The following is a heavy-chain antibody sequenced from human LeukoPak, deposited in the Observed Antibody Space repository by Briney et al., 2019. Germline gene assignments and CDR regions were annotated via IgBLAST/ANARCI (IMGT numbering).Heavy chain of an antibody. CDR3: ARRESSGYYGA. CDR1: GESISGFY. D-gene: IGHD3-22*01. Sequence: SETLSLTCTVSGESISGFYWNWIRQPPGKGLEWLGYIYYSGSTNYNPSLKSRVSISIDTSKNQFSLKLSSVTAADTAVYYCARRESSGYYGAWGQGTLVTVSS. V-gene: IGHV4-59*08. CDR2: IYYSGST. J-gene: IGHJ4*02.